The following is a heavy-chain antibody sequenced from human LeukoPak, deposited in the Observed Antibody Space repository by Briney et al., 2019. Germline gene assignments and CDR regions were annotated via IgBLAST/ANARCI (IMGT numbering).Heavy chain of an antibody. V-gene: IGHV3-7*01. CDR2: INQDGNEK. J-gene: IGHJ4*02. CDR3: AGDERWLQYY. Sequence: GGSLRLSCAASGFTFSTYRMTWVRQAPGKGLEWVANINQDGNEKYYVVSVKGRFTISRDNAKNSLYLQMNSLRAEDTAIYYCAGDERWLQYYWGQGSLVTVSS. CDR1: GFTFSTYR. D-gene: IGHD5-24*01.